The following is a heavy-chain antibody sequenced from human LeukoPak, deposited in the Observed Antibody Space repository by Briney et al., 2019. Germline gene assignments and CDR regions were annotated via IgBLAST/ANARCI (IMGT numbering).Heavy chain of an antibody. J-gene: IGHJ5*02. CDR1: GYTFTSYD. CDR3: ARVYSSSWYRWFDP. V-gene: IGHV1-8*01. Sequence: GASVKVSCKASGYTFTSYDINWVRQATGQGLEWMGWRNPNCGNTGYAQKFQGRVTMTRNTSISTAYMELSSLRSEDTAVYYCARVYSSSWYRWFDPWAQGTLVTVSS. CDR2: RNPNCGNT. D-gene: IGHD6-13*01.